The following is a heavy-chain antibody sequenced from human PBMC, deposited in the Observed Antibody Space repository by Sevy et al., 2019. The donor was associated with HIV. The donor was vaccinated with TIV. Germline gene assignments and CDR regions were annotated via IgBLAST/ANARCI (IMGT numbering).Heavy chain of an antibody. Sequence: ASVKVSCKVSGYTLTRLAMHWVRQAPGKGLEWMGSFDPEDNERIYAQKWQVRFSMTEDTSTDTAYMELSNLRSEDTAVYYCATTKDYYENSGDPFDYWGQGTLVTVSS. V-gene: IGHV1-24*01. CDR3: ATTKDYYENSGDPFDY. CDR1: GYTLTRLA. J-gene: IGHJ4*02. D-gene: IGHD3-22*01. CDR2: FDPEDNER.